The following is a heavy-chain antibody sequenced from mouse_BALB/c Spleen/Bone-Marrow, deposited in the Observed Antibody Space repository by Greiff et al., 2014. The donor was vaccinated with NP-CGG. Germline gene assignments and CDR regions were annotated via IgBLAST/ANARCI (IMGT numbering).Heavy chain of an antibody. CDR3: ARGNWDFAY. D-gene: IGHD4-1*01. CDR1: GYTFTGYN. CDR2: IYPYSGGT. Sequence: EVQLVESGPELVRPGASVKISCKASGYTFTGYNIYWVKQSHGKSLEWIGYIYPYSGGTGYNQKFKSKATLTVDNSSTTAYMELRSLTSEDSAVYYCARGNWDFAYWGQGTLVTVST. V-gene: IGHV1S29*02. J-gene: IGHJ3*01.